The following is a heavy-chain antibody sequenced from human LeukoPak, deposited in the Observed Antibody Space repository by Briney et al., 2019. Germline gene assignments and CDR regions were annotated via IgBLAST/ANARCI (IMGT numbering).Heavy chain of an antibody. Sequence: PGGSLRLSCAASGFTFSNHAMSWVRQTPGRGLEWVSTISVNGGSTYSADSVKGRFTISRDNAKNSLYLQMNSLRADDTALYYCAKDTRGYSYGSYFDYWGQGTLVTVSS. D-gene: IGHD5-18*01. J-gene: IGHJ4*02. V-gene: IGHV3-23*01. CDR1: GFTFSNHA. CDR3: AKDTRGYSYGSYFDY. CDR2: ISVNGGST.